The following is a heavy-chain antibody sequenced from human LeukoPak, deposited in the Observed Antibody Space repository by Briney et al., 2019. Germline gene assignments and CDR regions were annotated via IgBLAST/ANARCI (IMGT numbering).Heavy chain of an antibody. CDR1: GGSISSGNNH. D-gene: IGHD4-17*01. V-gene: IGHV4-61*09. J-gene: IGHJ4*02. CDR3: ATTTVTTSAGFDY. CDR2: IYTSGST. Sequence: SQTLSLTCTVSGGSISSGNNHWSWIQQPAGKGLEWIGHIYTSGSTNYNPSLKSRVTISVDTSKNQFSLKLSSVTAADTAVYYCATTTVTTSAGFDYWGQGTLVTVSS.